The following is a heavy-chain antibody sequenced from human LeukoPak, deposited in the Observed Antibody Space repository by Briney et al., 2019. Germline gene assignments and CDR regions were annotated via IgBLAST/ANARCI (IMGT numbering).Heavy chain of an antibody. CDR3: ARERSCGSFSCGAYYFES. V-gene: IGHV3-48*04. Sequence: GGSLRLSCAASGFTFRTYSMNWVRQAPGKGLEWVSDISSGSTTIYYADSVKGRFTISRDSARNSLFLQMSSLRAEDTAVYFCARERSCGSFSCGAYYFESWGQGTLVTVSS. CDR2: ISSGSTTI. D-gene: IGHD2-15*01. CDR1: GFTFRTYS. J-gene: IGHJ4*02.